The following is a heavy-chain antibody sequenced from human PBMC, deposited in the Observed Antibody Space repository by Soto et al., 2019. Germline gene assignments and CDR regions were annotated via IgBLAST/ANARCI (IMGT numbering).Heavy chain of an antibody. V-gene: IGHV3-30*03. CDR3: AREGWFDAFDI. CDR2: IVYDGSNE. Sequence: GGSLRLSCAASGFSFSSYGMHWVRQAPGKGLEWVAVIVYDGSNEYYADSVKGRFTISRENAKNSLYLQMNSLRAGDTAVYYCAREGWFDAFDIWGQGTMVTVSS. D-gene: IGHD3-10*01. CDR1: GFSFSSYG. J-gene: IGHJ3*02.